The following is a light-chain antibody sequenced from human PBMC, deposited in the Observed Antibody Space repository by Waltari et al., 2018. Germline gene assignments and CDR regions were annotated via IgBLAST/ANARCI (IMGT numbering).Light chain of an antibody. CDR2: GAS. CDR3: QHYVRLPAT. Sequence: EIVLTQSPGTLSLSPGERATLSCRASQSVARTLAWYQQKPGQAPRLLIYGASSRATGVPDRFSGSGSGTDFSLTISRLEPEDFAVYYCQHYVRLPATFGQGTKGEIK. CDR1: QSVART. V-gene: IGKV3-20*01. J-gene: IGKJ1*01.